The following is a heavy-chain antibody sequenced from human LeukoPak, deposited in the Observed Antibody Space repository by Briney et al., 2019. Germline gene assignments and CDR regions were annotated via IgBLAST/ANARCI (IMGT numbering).Heavy chain of an antibody. J-gene: IGHJ4*02. Sequence: SETLSLTCAVSGGSISSSNWWSWVRQPPGKGLEWIGEIYHSGSTNYNPSLRSRVTISVGTSKNQFSLKLSSVTAADTAVYYCARLVVRGVIITGLSIPLHSDYWGQGTLVTVSS. D-gene: IGHD3-10*01. CDR2: IYHSGST. CDR3: ARLVVRGVIITGLSIPLHSDY. CDR1: GGSISSSNW. V-gene: IGHV4-4*02.